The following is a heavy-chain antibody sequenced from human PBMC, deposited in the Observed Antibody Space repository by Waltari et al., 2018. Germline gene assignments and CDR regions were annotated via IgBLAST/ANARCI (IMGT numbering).Heavy chain of an antibody. D-gene: IGHD1-20*01. V-gene: IGHV3-23*01. CDR2: ITVGVDT. CDR3: ATPFYNWDDPLHS. CDR1: GSTFSNHG. Sequence: EVQLLESGGDLVQPGGSLRLSCAASGSTFSNHGINWVRLAPGPGLEWVSAITVGVDTQYADAVKGRFTISRDTSKDTVYLQMNGLRAEDTAIYYCATPFYNWDDPLHSWGQGTLVTVSS. J-gene: IGHJ4*02.